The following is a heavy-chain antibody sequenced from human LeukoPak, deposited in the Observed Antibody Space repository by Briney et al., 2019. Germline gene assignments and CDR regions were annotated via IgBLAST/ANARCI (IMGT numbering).Heavy chain of an antibody. D-gene: IGHD2-2*01. Sequence: SETLSLTCTISGGSIGGDHWSWIRQAPGKGLEWIGSIYYSGSTYYNPSLKSRVTISVDTSKNQFSLKLSSVTAADTAVYYCARHPIVVVPAANYYYYGMDVWGQGTTVTVSS. J-gene: IGHJ6*02. CDR1: GGSIGGDH. CDR2: IYYSGST. CDR3: ARHPIVVVPAANYYYYGMDV. V-gene: IGHV4-59*05.